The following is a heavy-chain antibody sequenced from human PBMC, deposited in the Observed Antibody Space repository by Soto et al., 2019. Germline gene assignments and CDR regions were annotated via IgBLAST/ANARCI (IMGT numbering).Heavy chain of an antibody. J-gene: IGHJ6*02. CDR3: ARVGSSCHSGGCYYYYGLGV. CDR1: VDPAGNGPYY. D-gene: IGHD1-26*01. V-gene: IGHV4-61*01. CDR2: FYYSGST. Sequence: QVRLQESGPGLVKPSEPLSLPCLVSVDPAGNGPYYWGWIRHSPGEGLEWMAYFYYSGSTNVNPSLESRVNISIDMSKNQFFLELRSVTAADAAVYFCARVGSSCHSGGCYYYYGLGVWGQGTTVAISS.